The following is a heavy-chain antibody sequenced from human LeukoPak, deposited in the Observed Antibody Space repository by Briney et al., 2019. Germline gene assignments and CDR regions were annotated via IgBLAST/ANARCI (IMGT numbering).Heavy chain of an antibody. Sequence: ASVKVSCKASVYTFTGYYMHWVRQAPGQGLEWMGWINPNSGDTNYAQKFQGRVTMTRDTSISTAYMELSRLRSDDTAVYYCASSGYSSSWYYFDYWGQGTLVTVSS. V-gene: IGHV1-2*02. J-gene: IGHJ4*02. CDR3: ASSGYSSSWYYFDY. CDR2: INPNSGDT. CDR1: VYTFTGYY. D-gene: IGHD6-13*01.